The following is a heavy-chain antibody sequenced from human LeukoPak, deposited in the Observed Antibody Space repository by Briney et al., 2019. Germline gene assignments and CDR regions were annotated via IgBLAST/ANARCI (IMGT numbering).Heavy chain of an antibody. CDR2: IYYSKNT. Sequence: SETLSLTCTVSGGSISSSSSYWGWIRQPPGKGLEWIGSIYYSKNTYYNPSLKSRVTISADTSKNQFSLPLGSVSATDTAVYYCVSPRGFSYGYFDYWGQGTLVTVSS. D-gene: IGHD5-18*01. CDR1: GGSISSSSSY. V-gene: IGHV4-39*01. CDR3: VSPRGFSYGYFDY. J-gene: IGHJ4*02.